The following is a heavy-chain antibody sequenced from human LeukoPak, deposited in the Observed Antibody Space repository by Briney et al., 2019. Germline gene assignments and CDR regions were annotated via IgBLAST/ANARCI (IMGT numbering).Heavy chain of an antibody. Sequence: GGSLRLSCAASGFTFSSYSMNWVRQAPGKGLEWVSYISSSSSTIYYADSVKGRFTISRDNAKNSLYLQMNSLRAEDTAVYYCARELGYSSSWYLDYWGQGTLVTVSS. V-gene: IGHV3-48*04. D-gene: IGHD6-13*01. CDR1: GFTFSSYS. CDR2: ISSSSSTI. J-gene: IGHJ4*02. CDR3: ARELGYSSSWYLDY.